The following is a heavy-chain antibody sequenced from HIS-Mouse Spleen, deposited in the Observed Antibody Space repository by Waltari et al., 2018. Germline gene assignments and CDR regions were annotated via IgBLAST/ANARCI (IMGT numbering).Heavy chain of an antibody. CDR3: ARLQGGVAGNSDAFDI. J-gene: IGHJ3*02. Sequence: QLQLQESGPGLVKPSETLSLTCTVSGGPISSSSYYRGWIRQPPGKGLEWIGSIYYSGSTYYNPSLKSRVTISVDTSKNQFSLKLSSVTAADTAVYYCARLQGGVAGNSDAFDIWGQGTMVTVSS. CDR2: IYYSGST. V-gene: IGHV4-39*01. CDR1: GGPISSSSYY. D-gene: IGHD6-19*01.